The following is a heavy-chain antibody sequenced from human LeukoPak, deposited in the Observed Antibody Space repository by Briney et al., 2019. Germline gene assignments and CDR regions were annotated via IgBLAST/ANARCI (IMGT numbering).Heavy chain of an antibody. Sequence: GGSLRLSCAASGFTFSDYYMSWIRQAPGRGLEWLSFISSSGSTIYYADSVKGRFTISRDDAKNSLYLQMNSLRAEDTAVYYCSRSGGTVVTPRWYFDLWGRGTLVTVSS. CDR1: GFTFSDYY. CDR2: ISSSGSTI. D-gene: IGHD4-23*01. J-gene: IGHJ2*01. CDR3: SRSGGTVVTPRWYFDL. V-gene: IGHV3-11*04.